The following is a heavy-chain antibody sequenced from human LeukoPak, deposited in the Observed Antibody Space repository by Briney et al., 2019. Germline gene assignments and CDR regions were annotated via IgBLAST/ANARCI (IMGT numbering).Heavy chain of an antibody. J-gene: IGHJ4*02. CDR1: GYTFIGYY. CDR2: INPHNGDT. CDR3: ATVRDIVVGGGPYYFDY. D-gene: IGHD2-15*01. Sequence: VASVKVSCKASGYTFIGYYLHWVRQAPGQGLEWMGWINPHNGDTNYAQKFQGRVTMTRDTSITTAYMELRRLKSDDTAVYYCATVRDIVVGGGPYYFDYWGQGTLVTVSS. V-gene: IGHV1-2*02.